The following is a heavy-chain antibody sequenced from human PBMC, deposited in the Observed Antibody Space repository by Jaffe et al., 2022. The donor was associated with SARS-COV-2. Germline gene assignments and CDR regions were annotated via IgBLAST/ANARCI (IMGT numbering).Heavy chain of an antibody. CDR2: IYYSGST. V-gene: IGHV4-59*01. D-gene: IGHD5-18*01. CDR3: ARGRDTAGV. CDR1: GGSISSYY. Sequence: QVQLQESGPGLVKPSETLSLTCTVSGGSISSYYWSWIRQPPGKGLEWIGYIYYSGSTNYNPSLKSRVTISVDTSKNQFSLKLSSVTAADTAVYYCARGRDTAGVWGQGTLVTVSS. J-gene: IGHJ4*02.